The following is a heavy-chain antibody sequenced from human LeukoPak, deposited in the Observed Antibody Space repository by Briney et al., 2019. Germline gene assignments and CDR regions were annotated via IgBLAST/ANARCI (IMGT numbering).Heavy chain of an antibody. D-gene: IGHD3-3*01. CDR2: ISGSGGST. V-gene: IGHV3-23*01. CDR1: GFTFSSYA. J-gene: IGHJ6*02. CDR3: AKDFSPFGVVIMTRGMDV. Sequence: PGGSLRLSCAASGFTFSSYAMSWVRQAPGKGLEWVSAISGSGGSTYYADSVKGRFTISRDNSKNTLYLQMNSLRAEDTAVYYCAKDFSPFGVVIMTRGMDVWGQGTTVTVSS.